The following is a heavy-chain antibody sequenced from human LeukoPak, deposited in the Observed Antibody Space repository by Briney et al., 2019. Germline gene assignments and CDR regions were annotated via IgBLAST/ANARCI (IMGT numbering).Heavy chain of an antibody. CDR3: AILGRSITSFYYYMDV. CDR1: GFTFSFYS. D-gene: IGHD3-10*01. V-gene: IGHV3-48*01. CDR2: IHATTGAI. J-gene: IGHJ6*03. Sequence: GGSLRLSCAASGFTFSFYSMTWVRQAPGKGLEWVSFIHATTGAINYADSVKGRFTVSRDNAKSSLYLQLNTLRAEDTAVYYCAILGRSITSFYYYMDVWGKGTAVTVSS.